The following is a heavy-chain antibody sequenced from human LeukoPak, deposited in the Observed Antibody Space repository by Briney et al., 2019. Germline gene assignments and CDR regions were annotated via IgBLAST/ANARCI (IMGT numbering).Heavy chain of an antibody. V-gene: IGHV3-48*03. CDR2: LSNIDNTI. Sequence: GGSLSLSCAPSCFTFSIFEMKYARQPPGEGREWVLYLSNIDNTINYADSVKGRFTISRDNARNSLYLQMSSLRAEDTAVYYCARVTGDYGQHYYGMDVWGQGTTVTVSS. CDR1: CFTFSIFE. J-gene: IGHJ6*02. D-gene: IGHD4-17*01. CDR3: ARVTGDYGQHYYGMDV.